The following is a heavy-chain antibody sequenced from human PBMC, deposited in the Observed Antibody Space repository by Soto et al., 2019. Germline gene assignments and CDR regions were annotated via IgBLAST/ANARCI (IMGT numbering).Heavy chain of an antibody. J-gene: IGHJ4*02. Sequence: SETLSLTCIDTGGSITSYYWSWIRQPPGKGLEWIGYIYNSGSTKYNPSLKSRVTISVDTSRNQFSLKLSSVTAADTAMYYCARDRTSSGYYYFDYWGQGTLVPVSS. CDR1: GGSITSYY. CDR2: IYNSGST. V-gene: IGHV4-59*01. CDR3: ARDRTSSGYYYFDY. D-gene: IGHD3-22*01.